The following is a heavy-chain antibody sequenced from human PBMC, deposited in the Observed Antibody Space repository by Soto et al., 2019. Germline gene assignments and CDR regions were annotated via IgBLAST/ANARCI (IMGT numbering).Heavy chain of an antibody. V-gene: IGHV3-23*01. CDR1: GFTFSSYA. D-gene: IGHD2-15*01. CDR3: AKDGWDIVVVVAAGLFDY. J-gene: IGHJ4*02. Sequence: GGSLRLSCAASGFTFSSYAMSWVRQAPGKGLEWVSAISGSGGSTYYADSVKGRFTISRDNSKNTLYLQMNSLRAEDTVVYYCAKDGWDIVVVVAAGLFDYWGQGTLVTVSS. CDR2: ISGSGGST.